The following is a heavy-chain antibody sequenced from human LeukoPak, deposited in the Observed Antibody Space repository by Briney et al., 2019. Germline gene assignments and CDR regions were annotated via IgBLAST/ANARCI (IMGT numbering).Heavy chain of an antibody. J-gene: IGHJ4*02. CDR3: TIAVAGHYYFDY. D-gene: IGHD6-19*01. V-gene: IGHV4-4*02. CDR2: IYHSGST. CDR1: GGSISSSNW. Sequence: SETLSLTCTVSGGSISSSNWWSWVRQPPGKGLEWIGEIYHSGSTNYNPSLKSRVTISVDTSKNQFSLKLSSVTAADTAVYYCTIAVAGHYYFDYWGQGTLVTVSS.